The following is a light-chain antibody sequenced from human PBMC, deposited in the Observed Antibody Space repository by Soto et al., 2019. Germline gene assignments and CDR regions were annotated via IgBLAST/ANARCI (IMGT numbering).Light chain of an antibody. CDR1: SGHSTYI. J-gene: IGLJ2*01. V-gene: IGLV4-60*03. Sequence: QLVLTQSSSASASLGSSVKLTCTLSSGHSTYIIAWHQQQPGKAPRYLMKLEGSGSYIKGSGVPDRFSGSSSRADRYLTISNLQSEDEADYYCETWDTNPRVFGGGTKLTVL. CDR2: LEGSGSY. CDR3: ETWDTNPRV.